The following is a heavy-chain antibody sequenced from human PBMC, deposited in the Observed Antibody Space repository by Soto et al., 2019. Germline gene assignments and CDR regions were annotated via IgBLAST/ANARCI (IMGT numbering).Heavy chain of an antibody. V-gene: IGHV1-69*01. CDR1: GGTFSTYG. Sequence: QVQLVQSGAEVKKPGSSVKVSRKASGGTFSTYGITWVRQASGQGLEWMGGIIPISGSIKFAQKLQGRLTIIPDESTSTVYMELSSLTSEDTAVYYCASRERVDAFDVWGQGTMVTVSS. CDR3: ASRERVDAFDV. J-gene: IGHJ3*01. D-gene: IGHD1-26*01. CDR2: IIPISGSI.